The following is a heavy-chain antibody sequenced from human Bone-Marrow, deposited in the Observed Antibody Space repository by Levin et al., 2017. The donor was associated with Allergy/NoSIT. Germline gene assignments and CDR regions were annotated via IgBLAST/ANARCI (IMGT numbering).Heavy chain of an antibody. CDR2: IMPIYGTS. V-gene: IGHV1-69*13. CDR1: GGTFGSSS. CDR3: AATTGTTRGRGGHYYYGLDA. J-gene: IGHJ6*02. Sequence: ASVKVSCKASGGTFGSSSLSWVRQAPGQGLEWMGGIMPIYGTSKYAQKFQVRITITADESSGIAYMELSGLTSDDTALYYCAATTGTTRGRGGHYYYGLDAWGQGTTVTVSS. D-gene: IGHD1-1*01.